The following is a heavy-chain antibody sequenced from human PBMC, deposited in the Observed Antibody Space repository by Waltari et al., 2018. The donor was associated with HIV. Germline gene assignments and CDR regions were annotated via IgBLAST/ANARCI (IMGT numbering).Heavy chain of an antibody. D-gene: IGHD1-20*01. V-gene: IGHV3-7*01. CDR1: GFTFSRLW. J-gene: IGHJ3*01. CDR2: IKPDGSQS. Sequence: EVQVVESGGDLVQPGGSLRLSCAASGFTFSRLWMSWVRQAPGKGLQWVATIKPDGSQSYYVDSVRGRFTISKDNAKASLSLQMNSLRGEDTGFYFCASAGWYNDFDVWGQGTMVIVSS. CDR3: ASAGWYNDFDV.